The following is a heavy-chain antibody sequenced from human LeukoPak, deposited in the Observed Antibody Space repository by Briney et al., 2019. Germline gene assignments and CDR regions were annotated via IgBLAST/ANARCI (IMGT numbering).Heavy chain of an antibody. D-gene: IGHD3-22*01. CDR3: AKSGIPLHHYDSSET. V-gene: IGHV3-23*01. CDR1: GFTFSSYA. J-gene: IGHJ5*02. Sequence: GGSLRLSCAASGFTFSSYAMSWVRQAPGKGLEWVSAISGSGGSTYYADSVKGRFTISRDNSKNTLYLQMNSLRAEDTAVYYCAKSGIPLHHYDSSETWGQGTLVTVSS. CDR2: ISGSGGST.